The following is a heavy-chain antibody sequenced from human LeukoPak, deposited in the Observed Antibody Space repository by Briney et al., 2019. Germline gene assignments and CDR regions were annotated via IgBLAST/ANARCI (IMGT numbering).Heavy chain of an antibody. J-gene: IGHJ4*02. V-gene: IGHV4-59*01. Sequence: SETLSLTRTVSGGSISSYYWSCVRQPPGKGLEWIGSIHFSGSTNYNPSLRSRVTISVDTSKNQLSLKLSSVTAADTAVYYCARDLGGIYFDYWGQGTLVTVSS. CDR1: GGSISSYY. CDR2: IHFSGST. CDR3: ARDLGGIYFDY. D-gene: IGHD1-26*01.